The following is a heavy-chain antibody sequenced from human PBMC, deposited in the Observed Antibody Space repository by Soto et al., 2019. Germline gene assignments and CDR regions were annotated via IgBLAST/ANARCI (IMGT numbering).Heavy chain of an antibody. CDR3: ATAHYDFWSGFSQKYYFDY. D-gene: IGHD3-3*01. CDR1: GGSFSGYY. CDR2: INHSGGT. J-gene: IGHJ4*02. V-gene: IGHV4-34*01. Sequence: QVHLQQWGAGLLKPSETLSLTCAVYGGSFSGYYRNWIRQSPGKGLEWIGDINHSGGTNYNPSLKSRVTISLDTSKNQFSLRLSSVTAADTAVYCCATAHYDFWSGFSQKYYFDYWGQGTQVTVCS.